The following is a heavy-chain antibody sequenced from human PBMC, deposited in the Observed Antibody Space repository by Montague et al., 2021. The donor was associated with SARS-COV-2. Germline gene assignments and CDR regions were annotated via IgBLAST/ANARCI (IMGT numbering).Heavy chain of an antibody. D-gene: IGHD2-15*01. Sequence: SETLSLTCSVSGGSISTYDWSWIRQPPGKGLEWIGYSYYSGSTNYNPSLKSRVTISIDTSKNQFSLELSSVTAADMAVYYCASPGGSCTGCSCYYGYWGQGTLVTVSS. J-gene: IGHJ4*02. V-gene: IGHV4-59*01. CDR3: ASPGGSCTGCSCYYGY. CDR2: SYYSGST. CDR1: GGSISTYD.